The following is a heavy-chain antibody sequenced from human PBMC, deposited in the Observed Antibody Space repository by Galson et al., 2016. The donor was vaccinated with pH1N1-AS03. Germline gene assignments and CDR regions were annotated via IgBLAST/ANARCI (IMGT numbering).Heavy chain of an antibody. CDR1: GGSLTDYQ. Sequence: SETLSLTCTVSGGSLTDYQWSWIRQSPGKGLEWTGEISHSGITDYNPSLKSRVSISVDTSKDQFSLNLSSMTAADAAVYYCARGNPFLGSSWYEDSWGQGTLVIVSS. D-gene: IGHD6-13*01. CDR3: ARGNPFLGSSWYEDS. V-gene: IGHV4-34*01. J-gene: IGHJ4*02. CDR2: ISHSGIT.